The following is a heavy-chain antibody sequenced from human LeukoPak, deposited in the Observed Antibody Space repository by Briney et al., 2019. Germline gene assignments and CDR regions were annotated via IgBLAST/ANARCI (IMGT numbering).Heavy chain of an antibody. V-gene: IGHV4-59*01. CDR1: GGPISRYY. D-gene: IGHD3-3*01. CDR3: ARSTIFGVVFDY. Sequence: SETLSLTCTVSGGPISRYYWSWIRQPPGKGLEWIGFISDSGSTNYNPSLKSRVTISVDTSKNQFSLKLSSVTAADTAVYYCARSTIFGVVFDYWGQGTLVTVSS. CDR2: ISDSGST. J-gene: IGHJ4*02.